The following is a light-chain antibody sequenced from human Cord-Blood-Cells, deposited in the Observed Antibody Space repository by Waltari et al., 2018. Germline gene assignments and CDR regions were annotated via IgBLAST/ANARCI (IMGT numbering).Light chain of an antibody. CDR1: SSDGGGYNY. CDR2: DVS. V-gene: IGLV2-14*01. J-gene: IGLJ1*01. CDR3: SSYTSSSTPFV. Sequence: QSALTQPASVSGSPGQSITISCTGTSSDGGGYNYVAWYQQHPGKAPNPMIYDVSNRPSGASNRFSGSKDGNTASLTISGLEAEDEADYDCSSYTSSSTPFVVGTGTKVTVL.